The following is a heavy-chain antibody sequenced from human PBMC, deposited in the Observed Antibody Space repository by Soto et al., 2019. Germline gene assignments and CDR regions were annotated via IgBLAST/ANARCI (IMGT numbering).Heavy chain of an antibody. CDR3: ARRRGGHRIAVAGKGTVDY. V-gene: IGHV4-34*01. CDR1: GGSFSGYY. Sequence: QVQLQQWGAGLLKPSETLSLTCAVYGGSFSGYYWSWIRQPPGKGLEWIGEINHRGSTNYNPSLKSRVTISVDTSKNQFSLKLSSVTAADTAVYYCARRRGGHRIAVAGKGTVDYWGQGTLVTVSS. CDR2: INHRGST. D-gene: IGHD6-19*01. J-gene: IGHJ4*02.